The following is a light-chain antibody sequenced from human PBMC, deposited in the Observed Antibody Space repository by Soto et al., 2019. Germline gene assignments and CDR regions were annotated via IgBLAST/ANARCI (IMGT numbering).Light chain of an antibody. CDR1: QIVSSN. CDR2: GAS. Sequence: EIVMTQSPATLSVSQSERATLSCRASQIVSSNLAWYQQKPGQAPRLLIYGASTRATGIPARFSGSGSGTEFTLTISSLQSEDFAVYYCQQYNNWPPWTFGQGAKVDVK. J-gene: IGKJ1*01. V-gene: IGKV3-15*01. CDR3: QQYNNWPPWT.